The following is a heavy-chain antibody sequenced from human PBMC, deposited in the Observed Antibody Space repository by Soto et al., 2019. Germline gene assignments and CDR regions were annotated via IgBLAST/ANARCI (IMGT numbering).Heavy chain of an antibody. J-gene: IGHJ6*03. CDR2: IYYSGST. V-gene: IGHV4-39*02. D-gene: IGHD4-17*01. Sequence: PETLSLTCTVSSGSISSSSYFWGWIRQPPGKGLEWIGNIYYSGSTYYNPSLKSRVTISVDTSKNHFSLKLNSVTAADTDVYYCARVLRDYPFYYYYTDVWGKGTTVTVSS. CDR1: SGSISSSSYF. CDR3: ARVLRDYPFYYYYTDV.